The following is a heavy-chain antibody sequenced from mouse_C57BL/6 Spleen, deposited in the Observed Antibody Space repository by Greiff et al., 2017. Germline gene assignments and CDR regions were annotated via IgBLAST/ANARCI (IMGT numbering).Heavy chain of an antibody. CDR1: GFTFSSYG. J-gene: IGHJ1*03. V-gene: IGHV5-6*01. Sequence: DVQLVESGGDLVKPGGSLKLSCAASGFTFSSYGMSWVRQTPDKRLEWVATISSGGSYTYYPDSVKGRFTISRDNAKNTLYLQMSRLKSEDTAMYYGARDYYGSSYEWYFCVWGTGTTVTVS. CDR3: ARDYYGSSYEWYFCV. CDR2: ISSGGSYT. D-gene: IGHD1-1*01.